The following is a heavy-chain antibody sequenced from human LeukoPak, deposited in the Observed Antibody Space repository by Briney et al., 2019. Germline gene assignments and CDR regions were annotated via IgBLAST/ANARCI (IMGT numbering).Heavy chain of an antibody. CDR3: ARDNSLRDTAWWFDP. J-gene: IGHJ5*02. V-gene: IGHV1-46*01. D-gene: IGHD5-24*01. CDR1: GYTFTNNF. Sequence: ASVKVSCKASGYTFTNNFMHWVRQAPGQGLAWIGIINPSGDNTWYAQKFQGRVTMTRDMATSTDYLEVSSLRSEDTAVYYCARDNSLRDTAWWFDPWGQGTLVTVSS. CDR2: INPSGDNT.